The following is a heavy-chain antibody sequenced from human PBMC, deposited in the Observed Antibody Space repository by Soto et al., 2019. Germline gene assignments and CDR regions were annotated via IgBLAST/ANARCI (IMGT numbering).Heavy chain of an antibody. J-gene: IGHJ4*02. CDR2: ISGDGSLI. CDR3: AREMVGGYFDY. D-gene: IGHD1-26*01. CDR1: GFTFSSYS. V-gene: IGHV3-48*02. Sequence: GGSLRLSCAASGFTFSSYSMIWVRQAPGKGLEWVSFISGDGSLIYYADSLKGRFTISRDNVKTSLSLQMNSLRDEDTAVYYCAREMVGGYFDYWGQGTLVTVSS.